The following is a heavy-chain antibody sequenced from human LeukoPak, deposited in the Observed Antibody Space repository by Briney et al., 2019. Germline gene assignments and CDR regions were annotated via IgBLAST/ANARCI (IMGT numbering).Heavy chain of an antibody. V-gene: IGHV4-39*01. J-gene: IGHJ4*02. Sequence: SETLSLTCTVSGGSISSPTYSWAWIRQPPGKGLEGLGSVPHSGSAYYSPSLKSRVTMSGDTSKNQFSLRLSSVTAADTAVYYCARRQLAAGGRGYFFDYWGQGTLVTVSS. CDR2: VPHSGSA. CDR3: ARRQLAAGGRGYFFDY. D-gene: IGHD6-13*01. CDR1: GGSISSPTYS.